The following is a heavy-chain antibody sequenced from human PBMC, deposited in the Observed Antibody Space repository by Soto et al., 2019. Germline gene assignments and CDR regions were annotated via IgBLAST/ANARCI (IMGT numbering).Heavy chain of an antibody. CDR3: ARYAAEVTTFFDH. D-gene: IGHD4-17*01. CDR2: ISGSSGSR. J-gene: IGHJ4*02. V-gene: IGHV3-11*06. Sequence: GGSLRLSCAASGFIFNDYYMSWIRQAPGKGLEWLSNISGSSGSRKYADAGKGRFTISRDIAKKSLYLEMHSLRAEDTAVYYCARYAAEVTTFFDHWGQGTLVTVSS. CDR1: GFIFNDYY.